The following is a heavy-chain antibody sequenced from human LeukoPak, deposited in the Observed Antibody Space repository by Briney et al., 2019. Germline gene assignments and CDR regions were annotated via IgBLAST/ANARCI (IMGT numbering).Heavy chain of an antibody. Sequence: PGGSLRLSCAASGFTFSSYWMTWVRQAPGKGLEWVANIKLDGSAKYYVDSVKGRFTISRDNAKNSLYLQMDSLRADDTAVYYCAGDPCSGTTCLDYWGQGTLVTVSS. D-gene: IGHD2-2*01. CDR3: AGDPCSGTTCLDY. J-gene: IGHJ4*02. V-gene: IGHV3-7*01. CDR2: IKLDGSAK. CDR1: GFTFSSYW.